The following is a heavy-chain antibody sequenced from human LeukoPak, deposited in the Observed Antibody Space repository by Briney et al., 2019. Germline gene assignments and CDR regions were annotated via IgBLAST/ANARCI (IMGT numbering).Heavy chain of an antibody. CDR1: GYTFTSYG. J-gene: IGHJ6*03. D-gene: IGHD4-11*01. V-gene: IGHV1-18*01. CDR2: ISAYNGNT. Sequence: ASVKVSCKASGYTFTSYGISWVRQAPGQGLEWMGWISAYNGNTNYAQKLQGRVTMTTDTSTSTAYMELRSLRSDDTAVYYCARYYSNSLYYYYYMDVWGKGTTVTVSS. CDR3: ARYYSNSLYYYYYMDV.